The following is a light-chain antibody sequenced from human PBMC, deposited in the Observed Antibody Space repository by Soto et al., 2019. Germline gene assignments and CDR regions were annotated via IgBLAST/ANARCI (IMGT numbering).Light chain of an antibody. Sequence: ALTRPASVSGSPGQSINISCTGTSSDVGGYNYVSWYQHHPGKAPKLIIYDVSNRPSGVSNPFSGSKSGNTAPLTISGLQPEDEADYYCSSYTTSNTRQIVFGTGTKVTV. CDR3: SSYTTSNTRQIV. J-gene: IGLJ1*01. CDR1: SSDVGGYNY. V-gene: IGLV2-14*03. CDR2: DVS.